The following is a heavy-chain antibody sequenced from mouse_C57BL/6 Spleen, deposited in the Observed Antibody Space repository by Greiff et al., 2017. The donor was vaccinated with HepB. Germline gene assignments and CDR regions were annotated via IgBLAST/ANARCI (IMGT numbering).Heavy chain of an antibody. CDR1: GYTFTSYW. CDR2: IDPSDSYT. V-gene: IGHV1-59*01. J-gene: IGHJ4*01. D-gene: IGHD1-1*01. CDR3: ARMHYGSSYGAMDY. Sequence: VQLQQPGAELVRPGTSVKLSCKASGYTFTSYWMHWVKQRPGQGLEWIGVIDPSDSYTNYNQKFKGKATLTVDTSSSTAYMQLSSLTSEDSAVYYCARMHYGSSYGAMDYWGQGTSVTVSS.